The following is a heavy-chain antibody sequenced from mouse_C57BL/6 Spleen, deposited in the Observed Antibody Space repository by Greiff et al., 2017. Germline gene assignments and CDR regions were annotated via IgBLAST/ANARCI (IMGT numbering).Heavy chain of an antibody. Sequence: QVQLQQPGAELVRPGSSVKLSCKASGYTFTSYWMHWVKQRPIQGLEWIGNIDPSDSETHYNQKFKDKATLTVDKSSSTAYMQLSSLTSEDSAVYYCARESYYGYDDYFDYWGQGTTLTVSS. D-gene: IGHD2-2*01. V-gene: IGHV1-52*01. J-gene: IGHJ2*01. CDR3: ARESYYGYDDYFDY. CDR2: IDPSDSET. CDR1: GYTFTSYW.